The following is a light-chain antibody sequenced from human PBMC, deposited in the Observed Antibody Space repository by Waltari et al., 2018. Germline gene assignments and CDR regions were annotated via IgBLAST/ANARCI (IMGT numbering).Light chain of an antibody. V-gene: IGLV2-23*01. CDR3: CSYAGGATWL. CDR1: SSDVGGYNF. Sequence: QSALTQPASVSESPGQSITISCTGTSSDVGGYNFVSWYQQSGQAPKLRIYEDPKRPSGVSVSFSGSKSGNTASLTSAGLQAEDEADYYCCSYAGGATWLFGGGTKLTVL. CDR2: EDP. J-gene: IGLJ2*01.